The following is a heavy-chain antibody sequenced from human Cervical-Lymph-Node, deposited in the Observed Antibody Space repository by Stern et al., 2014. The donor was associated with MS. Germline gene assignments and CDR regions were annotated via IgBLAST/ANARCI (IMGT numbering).Heavy chain of an antibody. CDR2: INHSGST. CDR1: GGSFSGYY. CDR3: ARLPKYCSGGSCSLDY. D-gene: IGHD2-15*01. J-gene: IGHJ4*02. Sequence: QVQLQQWGAGLLKPSETLSLTCAVYGGSFSGYYWSWIRQPPGKGLEWIGEINHSGSTNYNPSLKSRVTISVDTSKNQFSLKLSSVTAADTAVYYCARLPKYCSGGSCSLDYWGQGTLVTVSS. V-gene: IGHV4-34*01.